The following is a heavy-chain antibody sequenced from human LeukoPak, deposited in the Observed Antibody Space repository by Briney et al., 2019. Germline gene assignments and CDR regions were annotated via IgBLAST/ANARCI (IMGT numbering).Heavy chain of an antibody. CDR1: GFTFSSYE. D-gene: IGHD4-23*01. J-gene: IGHJ4*02. CDR3: AREDYGGNSGFDY. Sequence: GGSLRLSCAASGFTFSSYEMNWVRQAPGKGLEWVSYISSSGSTIYYADSVKGRSTTSRDNAKNSLYLQMNSLRAEDTAVYYCAREDYGGNSGFDYWGQGTLVTVSS. CDR2: ISSSGSTI. V-gene: IGHV3-48*03.